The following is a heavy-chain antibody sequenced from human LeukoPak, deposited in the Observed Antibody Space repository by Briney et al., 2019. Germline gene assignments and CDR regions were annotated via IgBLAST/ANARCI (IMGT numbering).Heavy chain of an antibody. V-gene: IGHV1-69*05. CDR3: ARPNKAAQYGPFDY. J-gene: IGHJ4*02. CDR1: GGTFTNYA. Sequence: SVKVSCKASGGTFTNYAISWVRQAPGQGLEWMGGIIPVYGTASYAQNFQGKATITTDESTSTSYLELSSLRSEDTAVYYCARPNKAAQYGPFDYWGQGTLVTVSS. D-gene: IGHD6-6*01. CDR2: IIPVYGTA.